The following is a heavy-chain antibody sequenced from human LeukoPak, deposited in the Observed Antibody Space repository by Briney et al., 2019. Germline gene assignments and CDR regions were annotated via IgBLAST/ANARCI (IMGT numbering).Heavy chain of an antibody. Sequence: PSETLSLTCGVSGYSISSGYFWGWIRQSPGKGLEWIGSIWQSGTTYFNPSLKSRVTISVDTSKNQFSLKLSSVTAADTAVYYCAREDGSGSYYNSGYWGQGTLVTVSS. V-gene: IGHV4-38-2*02. CDR2: IWQSGTT. CDR3: AREDGSGSYYNSGY. J-gene: IGHJ4*02. D-gene: IGHD3-10*01. CDR1: GYSISSGYF.